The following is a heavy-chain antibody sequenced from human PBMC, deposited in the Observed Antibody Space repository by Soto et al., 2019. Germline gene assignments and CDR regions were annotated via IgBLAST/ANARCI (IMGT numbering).Heavy chain of an antibody. J-gene: IGHJ3*02. D-gene: IGHD6-13*01. CDR1: GGTFSNHA. Sequence: QVHLVQSGAEVKKPGSSVKVSCKASGGTFSNHAINWVRQAPGQGLEWMGRIIPIFTTTNYAQKFQGRVTITADESTITAYTELSSLKYDDTAIYYCAREVAADGTFREDVFDIWGQGTMVTVSS. V-gene: IGHV1-69*12. CDR3: AREVAADGTFREDVFDI. CDR2: IIPIFTTT.